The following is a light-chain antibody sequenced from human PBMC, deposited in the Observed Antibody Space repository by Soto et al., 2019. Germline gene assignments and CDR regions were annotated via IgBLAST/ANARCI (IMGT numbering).Light chain of an antibody. CDR3: QSYDSSNRGV. CDR2: EDN. J-gene: IGLJ2*01. V-gene: IGLV6-57*02. Sequence: NFMLTQPNSVSESPGKTVTISCTGSSGSIASNYVQWYQQRPGSAPTTVIYEDNQRPSGVPDRFSGSIDSSSNSASLTISGLKTEDEADYYCQSYDSSNRGVFGGGTQLTVL. CDR1: SGSIASNY.